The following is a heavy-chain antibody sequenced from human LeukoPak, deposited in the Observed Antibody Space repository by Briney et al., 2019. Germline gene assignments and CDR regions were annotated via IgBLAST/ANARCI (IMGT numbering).Heavy chain of an antibody. CDR2: IIPIFGTA. CDR3: ASRIPESDYDSGAFDI. D-gene: IGHD5-12*01. V-gene: IGHV1-69*13. Sequence: SVKVSCKASGGIFSSYAISWVRQAPGQGLEWMGGIIPIFGTANYAQRFQGGVTITADESTSTAYMELSSLRSEDTAVYYCASRIPESDYDSGAFDIWGQGTMVTVSS. J-gene: IGHJ3*02. CDR1: GGIFSSYA.